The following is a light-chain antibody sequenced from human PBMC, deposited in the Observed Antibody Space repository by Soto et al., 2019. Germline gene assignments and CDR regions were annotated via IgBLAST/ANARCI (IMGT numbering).Light chain of an antibody. CDR3: QQGYSTPLT. V-gene: IGKV1-39*01. J-gene: IGKJ4*01. CDR2: AAS. Sequence: DIQMTQSPSSLSASVGDRVTLTCRASQNINTYLNWYHQKPGKAPKLLIYAASTLQSGVPSRFSGSGSGTDFTLTISGSQPEDFATYYCQQGYSTPLTFGGGTKV. CDR1: QNINTY.